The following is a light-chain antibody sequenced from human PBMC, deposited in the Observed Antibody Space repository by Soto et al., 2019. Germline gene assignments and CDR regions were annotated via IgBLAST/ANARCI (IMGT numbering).Light chain of an antibody. J-gene: IGLJ1*01. Sequence: QSALTQPPSVSGSPGQSVTISCTGTSSDVGSYNRVSWYQQPLGTAPKLMIYEVSNRPSGVPDRFSGSKSGNTASLTISGLQAEDEADYYCSSYTSSNNYVFGTGTKLTVI. V-gene: IGLV2-18*02. CDR3: SSYTSSNNYV. CDR2: EVS. CDR1: SSDVGSYNR.